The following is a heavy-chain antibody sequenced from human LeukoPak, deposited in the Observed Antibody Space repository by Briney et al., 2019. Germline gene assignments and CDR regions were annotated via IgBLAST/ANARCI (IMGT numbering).Heavy chain of an antibody. Sequence: SVKVSCKASGGTFSSYAISWVRQAPGQGLEWMGGIIPIFGTANYAQKFQGRVTITTDKSTSTAYMELSSLRSEDTAVYYCARDGTRSTNDAFDIWGQGTMVTVSS. V-gene: IGHV1-69*05. J-gene: IGHJ3*02. D-gene: IGHD6-13*01. CDR1: GGTFSSYA. CDR3: ARDGTRSTNDAFDI. CDR2: IIPIFGTA.